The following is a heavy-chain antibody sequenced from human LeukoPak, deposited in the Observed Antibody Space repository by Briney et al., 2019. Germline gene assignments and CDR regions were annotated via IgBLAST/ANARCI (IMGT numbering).Heavy chain of an antibody. Sequence: SEILSLTCTVSGGSISSHYWSWIRQPPGKGLEWIGYIHYSGSTNYNPSLKSRVTISVDTSKNQFSLKLSSVTAADTAVYYCARVKSQKYYYYYYMDVWGKGTTVTVSS. V-gene: IGHV4-59*11. CDR1: GGSISSHY. J-gene: IGHJ6*03. CDR3: ARVKSQKYYYYYYMDV. CDR2: IHYSGST.